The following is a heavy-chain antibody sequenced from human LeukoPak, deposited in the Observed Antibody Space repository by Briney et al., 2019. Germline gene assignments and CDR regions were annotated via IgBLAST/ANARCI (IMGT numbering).Heavy chain of an antibody. CDR1: GFTVSSNY. CDR2: IFSGGST. V-gene: IGHV3-53*01. Sequence: PGRSLRLSCVASGFTVSSNYMSGVRQAPGKGLEWVSAIFSGGSTFYADSATGRFTISRDNSKNTVYLEMNSLRAEDTAVYYCARDLKTSGWYGDFDYWGQGTMVTVSS. J-gene: IGHJ4*02. CDR3: ARDLKTSGWYGDFDY. D-gene: IGHD6-19*01.